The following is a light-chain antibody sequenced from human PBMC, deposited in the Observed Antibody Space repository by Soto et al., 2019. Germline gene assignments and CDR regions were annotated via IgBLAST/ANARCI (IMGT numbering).Light chain of an antibody. CDR3: CSYAGSSTFDVV. CDR2: EGS. Sequence: QSALTQPGSVSGSPGQSITISCTGTSSDVGSYNLVSWYQQHPGKAPKLMIYEGSKRPSGVSNRFSGSKSGNTASLTISGLQAEDEADYYCCSYAGSSTFDVVFGGGTKLTVL. J-gene: IGLJ2*01. CDR1: SSDVGSYNL. V-gene: IGLV2-23*03.